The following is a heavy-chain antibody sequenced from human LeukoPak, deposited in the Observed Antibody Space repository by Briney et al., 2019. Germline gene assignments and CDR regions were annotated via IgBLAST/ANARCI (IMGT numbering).Heavy chain of an antibody. V-gene: IGHV4-39*01. CDR3: ARQPDIVGVPTAMGYFDY. J-gene: IGHJ4*02. D-gene: IGHD2-2*01. CDR1: GGSISSSSYY. CDR2: IYFSGST. Sequence: PSETLSLTCTVSGGSISSSSYYWGWIRQPPGKGLKWIGNIYFSGSTYYNPSLKSRVTISVDTSKNQFSLKLNSVTAADTAVYYCARQPDIVGVPTAMGYFDYWGQGTLVTVSS.